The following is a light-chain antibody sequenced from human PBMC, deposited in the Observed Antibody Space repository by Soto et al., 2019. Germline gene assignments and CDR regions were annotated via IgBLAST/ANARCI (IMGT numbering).Light chain of an antibody. CDR3: QQYNNWPSYS. CDR2: DAS. CDR1: QSVSSN. V-gene: IGKV3-15*01. Sequence: EIVMTQSPATLSVSPGERATLSCRASQSVSSNLAWFQQKPGQAPSLLIYDASTRATGIPARFSGSGSGTEFTLTISSLQSEDFAAYYCQQYNNWPSYSFGQGTQLEIK. J-gene: IGKJ2*01.